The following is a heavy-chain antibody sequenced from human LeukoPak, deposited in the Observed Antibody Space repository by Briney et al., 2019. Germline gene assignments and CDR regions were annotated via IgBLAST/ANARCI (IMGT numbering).Heavy chain of an antibody. CDR3: ARDRGPHSSSPNSGAFDI. D-gene: IGHD6-6*01. CDR1: GGSINNFY. V-gene: IGHV4-59*12. J-gene: IGHJ3*02. Sequence: SETLSLTCTVSGGSINNFYWSWARQPPGKGLEYIGNIFYSGSTKYNPSLKSRATISVDTSKNQFSLKLSSVTAADTAVYYCARDRGPHSSSPNSGAFDIWGQGTMVTVSS. CDR2: IFYSGST.